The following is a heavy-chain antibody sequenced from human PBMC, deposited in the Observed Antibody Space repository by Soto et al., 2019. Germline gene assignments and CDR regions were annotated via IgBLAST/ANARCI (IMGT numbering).Heavy chain of an antibody. J-gene: IGHJ5*02. D-gene: IGHD3-10*01. CDR1: GGSISSYY. CDR3: ARVDFTMVRGVIITPNWFDP. V-gene: IGHV4-59*01. CDR2: IYYSGST. Sequence: QVQLQESGPGLVKPSETLSLTCTVSGGSISSYYWSWIRQPPGKGLEWIGYIYYSGSTNYNPSLKSRVTISVDTSKNQFSLKLSSVTAADTAVYYCARVDFTMVRGVIITPNWFDPWGQGTLVTVSS.